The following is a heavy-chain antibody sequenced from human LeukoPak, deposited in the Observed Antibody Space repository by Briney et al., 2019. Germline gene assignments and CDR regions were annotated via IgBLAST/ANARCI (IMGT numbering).Heavy chain of an antibody. V-gene: IGHV4-61*02. CDR3: ARYSVAAYFDY. J-gene: IGHJ4*02. CDR1: GGSISSGSYY. Sequence: PSQTLSLTCTVSGGSISSGSYYWSWIRQPPGKGLEWIGRIYTSGSTNYNPSLKSRVTISVDTSKNQFSLKLSSVTAADTAVYYCARYSVAAYFDYWGQGTLVTVSS. D-gene: IGHD6-19*01. CDR2: IYTSGST.